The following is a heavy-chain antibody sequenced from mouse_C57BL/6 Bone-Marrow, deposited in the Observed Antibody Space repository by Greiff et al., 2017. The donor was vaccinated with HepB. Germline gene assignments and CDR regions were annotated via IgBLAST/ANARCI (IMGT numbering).Heavy chain of an antibody. CDR2: IDPENGDT. Sequence: VQLQQSGAELVRPGASVKLSCTASGFNIKDDYMHWVKQRPEQGLEWIGWIDPENGDTEYASKFQGKATITADTSSNTAYLQLSSLTSEDTAVYYCTPWGIYDGYPAWFAYWGQGTLVTVSA. V-gene: IGHV14-4*01. J-gene: IGHJ3*01. D-gene: IGHD2-3*01. CDR1: GFNIKDDY. CDR3: TPWGIYDGYPAWFAY.